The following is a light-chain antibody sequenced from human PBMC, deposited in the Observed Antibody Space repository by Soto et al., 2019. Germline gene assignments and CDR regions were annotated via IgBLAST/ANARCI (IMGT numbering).Light chain of an antibody. J-gene: IGKJ4*01. CDR1: QSISSN. CDR3: QQYNQWPPLT. CDR2: GAS. Sequence: EIVMTQSPATLSVSPGARATLSCRASQSISSNLAWYQQKPGQAPRLLIYGASTRATGIPARFTGSGSGSEFTLTISNVQSEDFAVYHCQQYNQWPPLTFGGGTKVEIK. V-gene: IGKV3-15*01.